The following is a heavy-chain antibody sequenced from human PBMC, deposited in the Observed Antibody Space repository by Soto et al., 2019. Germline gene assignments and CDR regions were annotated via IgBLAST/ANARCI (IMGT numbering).Heavy chain of an antibody. Sequence: SETLSLTCTVSGGSISSSSYYWGWIRQPPGKGLEWIGSIYYSGSTYYNPSLKSRVTISVDTSKNQFSLKLSSVTAADTAVYYCARPLTYCSGGSCYAGGDYWGQGTLVTVSS. CDR3: ARPLTYCSGGSCYAGGDY. CDR1: GGSISSSSYY. D-gene: IGHD2-15*01. J-gene: IGHJ4*02. V-gene: IGHV4-39*01. CDR2: IYYSGST.